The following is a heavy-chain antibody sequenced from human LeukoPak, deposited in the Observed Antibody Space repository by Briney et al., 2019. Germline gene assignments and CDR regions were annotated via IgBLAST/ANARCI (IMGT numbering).Heavy chain of an antibody. D-gene: IGHD2-15*01. CDR3: ARDIVVVVAVTGPDH. J-gene: IGHJ4*02. V-gene: IGHV3-30-3*01. CDR2: ISYDGSNK. CDR1: GFTFSSYA. Sequence: PGRSLRLSCAASGFTFSSYAMHWVRQAPGKGLEWVAVISYDGSNKYYADSVKSRFTISRDNSKNTLYLQMNSLRAEDTAVYYCARDIVVVVAVTGPDHWGQGTLVTVSS.